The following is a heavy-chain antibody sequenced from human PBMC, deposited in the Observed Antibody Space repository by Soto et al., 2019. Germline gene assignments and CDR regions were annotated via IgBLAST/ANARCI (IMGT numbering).Heavy chain of an antibody. V-gene: IGHV3-11*06. CDR2: ISPGSRYP. D-gene: IGHD2-15*01. Sequence: PGGSLRLSCAGSGFTFGDSYMSWIRQAPGKGLEWLSYISPGSRYPAYADSVKGRFTISRDDAKRSLYLQMMSLTAEDTAIYYCVRGGGGGLFDPWGQGTMVTVSS. CDR3: VRGGGGGLFDP. CDR1: GFTFGDSY. J-gene: IGHJ5*02.